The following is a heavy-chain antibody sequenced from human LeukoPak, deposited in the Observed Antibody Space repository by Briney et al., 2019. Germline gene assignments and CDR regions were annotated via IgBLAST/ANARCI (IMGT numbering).Heavy chain of an antibody. Sequence: PGGSLRLSCAASGFTVSSNYMSWVRQAPGKGLEWVSVIYSGGSTYYADSVKGRFTISRDNSKNTLYLQMNSLRAEDTAVYSCARDGHRDQPLQYWGQGTLVTVSS. CDR3: ARDGHRDQPLQY. CDR2: IYSGGST. J-gene: IGHJ4*02. CDR1: GFTVSSNY. V-gene: IGHV3-53*01. D-gene: IGHD2-2*01.